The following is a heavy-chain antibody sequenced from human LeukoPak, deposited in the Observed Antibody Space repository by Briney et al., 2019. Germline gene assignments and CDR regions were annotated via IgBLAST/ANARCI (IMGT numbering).Heavy chain of an antibody. CDR2: IIPMFGTP. CDR3: ASATLRCSGGSCYEMDV. Sequence: SVKVSCKASGDTFTTYAIIWVRQAPGQGLEWMGGIIPMFGTPNYAQRLQGRVTITADKSTSTAYMELSSLRSEDTAVYYCASATLRCSGGSCYEMDVWGKGTTVTVSS. V-gene: IGHV1-69*06. D-gene: IGHD2-15*01. CDR1: GDTFTTYA. J-gene: IGHJ6*04.